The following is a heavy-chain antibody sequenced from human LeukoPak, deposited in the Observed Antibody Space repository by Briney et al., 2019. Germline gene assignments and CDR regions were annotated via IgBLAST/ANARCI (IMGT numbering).Heavy chain of an antibody. Sequence: PSETLSLTCTVSGGSISHYFWSWIRQPPGQGLEWVGYVYYRGNTIYSPSLRSRVTISVDSSKNEFSLKMTSVTAADTAVYYCARHADIALYREGMDVWGKGTTVTASS. V-gene: IGHV4-59*01. D-gene: IGHD2-15*01. CDR3: ARHADIALYREGMDV. CDR2: VYYRGNT. J-gene: IGHJ6*04. CDR1: GGSISHYF.